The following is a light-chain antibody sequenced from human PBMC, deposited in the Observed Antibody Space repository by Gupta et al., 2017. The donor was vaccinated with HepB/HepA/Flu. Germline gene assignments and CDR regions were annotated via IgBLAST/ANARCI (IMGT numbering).Light chain of an antibody. CDR2: DVN. Sequence: QSALTQPRSVSGSPGQSVTISYAGTSRDVGAYNYVSWLQQYPGKAPKFIIYDVNKRPSGVPDRFACSKSGNTAYLTISGLQAEDEAYYYCASHAGSSVVFGGGTKVTVL. CDR3: ASHAGSSVV. V-gene: IGLV2-11*01. CDR1: SRDVGAYNY. J-gene: IGLJ2*01.